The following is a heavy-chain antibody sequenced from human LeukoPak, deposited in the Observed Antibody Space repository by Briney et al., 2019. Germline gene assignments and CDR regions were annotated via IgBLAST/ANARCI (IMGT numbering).Heavy chain of an antibody. CDR3: ARDATGAFDI. CDR1: GFTFDDYA. V-gene: IGHV3-9*01. CDR2: ISWNSGSI. Sequence: GGSLRLSCAASGFTFDDYAMHWVRQAPGKGLEWVSGISWNSGSIGYADSVKGRFTVSRDNAKNSLYLQMNSLRAEDTVVYYCARDATGAFDIWGQGTMVTVSS. D-gene: IGHD1-14*01. J-gene: IGHJ3*02.